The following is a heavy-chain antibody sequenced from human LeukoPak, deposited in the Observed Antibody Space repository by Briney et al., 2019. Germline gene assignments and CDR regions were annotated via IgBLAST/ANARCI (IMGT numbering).Heavy chain of an antibody. V-gene: IGHV4-34*01. CDR2: INHSGST. CDR1: GGSFSGYY. J-gene: IGHJ5*02. Sequence: SETLSLTCAVYGGSFSGYYWSWIRQPPGKGREWIREINHSGSTNYNTSLKSRVTISVDTSKNQFSLKLSSVTAADTAVYYCARGTGTITYYGSGRTPPNWFDPWGQGTLVTVSS. D-gene: IGHD3-10*01. CDR3: ARGTGTITYYGSGRTPPNWFDP.